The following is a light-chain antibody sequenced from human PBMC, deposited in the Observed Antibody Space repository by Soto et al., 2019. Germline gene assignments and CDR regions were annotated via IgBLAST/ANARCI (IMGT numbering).Light chain of an antibody. CDR1: SNDIGVYDF. Sequence: QSVLTQPPSASGSPGQSVTISCTGTSNDIGVYDFVSWYQQHPGKAPKVIIYQVNKRPSGVPDRFSGSKSANTASLTVSGLRPEDEADYFCSSFAGSYSHYVFGTGTKLTVL. V-gene: IGLV2-8*01. CDR3: SSFAGSYSHYV. CDR2: QVN. J-gene: IGLJ1*01.